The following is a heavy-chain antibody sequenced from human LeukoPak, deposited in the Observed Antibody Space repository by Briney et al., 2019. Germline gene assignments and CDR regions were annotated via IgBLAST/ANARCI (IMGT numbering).Heavy chain of an antibody. Sequence: PGGSLRLSCAASGFTFSSYWMSWVRQAPGKGLEWVANIQQDGSIKYYVDSVKGRFTISRDNAKNSLYLQMNSLRAEDTAVYYCARDLSSGWPLFDYWGQGTLVTVSS. CDR3: ARDLSSGWPLFDY. CDR1: GFTFSSYW. CDR2: IQQDGSIK. J-gene: IGHJ4*02. V-gene: IGHV3-7*01. D-gene: IGHD6-19*01.